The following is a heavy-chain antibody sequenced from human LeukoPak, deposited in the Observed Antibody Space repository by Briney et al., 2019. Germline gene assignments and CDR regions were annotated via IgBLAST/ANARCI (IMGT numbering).Heavy chain of an antibody. D-gene: IGHD4-17*01. J-gene: IGHJ4*02. CDR3: TGGIYGDYGIY. CDR2: IRIKANTYAT. CDR1: GFNFSGSA. Sequence: GGSLRLSCAASGFNFSGSAMHWVRQASGKRLEWVGRIRIKANTYATAYAASVKGRFTISRDESKNAAYLQMSSLKTEDTAVYYCTGGIYGDYGIYWGQGTLVTVSS. V-gene: IGHV3-73*01.